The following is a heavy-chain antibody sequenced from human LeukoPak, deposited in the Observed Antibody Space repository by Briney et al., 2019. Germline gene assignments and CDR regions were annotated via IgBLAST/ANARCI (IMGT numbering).Heavy chain of an antibody. D-gene: IGHD3-10*01. J-gene: IGHJ6*02. CDR2: VSYDGSNK. V-gene: IGHV3-30*18. CDR1: AFTFSSYG. CDR3: AKEHMRTPLLWFGEYYYYGMDV. Sequence: PGGSLRLSCAASAFTFSSYGMHWVRQAPGKGLEWVAVVSYDGSNKYYADSVKGRFTISRDNSKNTLYLQMNSLRAEDTAVYYCAKEHMRTPLLWFGEYYYYGMDVWGQGTTVTVSS.